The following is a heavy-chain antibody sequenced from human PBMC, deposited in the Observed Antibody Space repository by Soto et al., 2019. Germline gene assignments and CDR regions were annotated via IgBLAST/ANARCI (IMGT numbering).Heavy chain of an antibody. J-gene: IGHJ4*02. V-gene: IGHV3-7*01. Sequence: EVQLVESGGGLVQPGGSLRLSCAASGFTFSDYWMSWVRQAPGKGLEWVASINQDGSDRRYVDYMRARFTASRDNTKTSLYLQMNSLRVEDTAVYFCARLYGSVTTYDYWGQGTLATVSS. CDR1: GFTFSDYW. D-gene: IGHD6-19*01. CDR3: ARLYGSVTTYDY. CDR2: INQDGSDR.